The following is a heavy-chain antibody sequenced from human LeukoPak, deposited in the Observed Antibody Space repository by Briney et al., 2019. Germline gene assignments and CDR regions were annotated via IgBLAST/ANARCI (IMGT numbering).Heavy chain of an antibody. CDR2: ISGSGSST. J-gene: IGHJ6*02. Sequence: GGSLRLSCVASGFTFSTYAMSWVRQAPGKGLEWVSTISGSGSSTYYADSVTGRFTISRDNSKNTLYLQMNSLTAEDTAVYYCAKLGGYCSSTACYTPPYYYHYGVDVWGQGTTVPVSS. V-gene: IGHV3-23*01. CDR3: AKLGGYCSSTACYTPPYYYHYGVDV. CDR1: GFTFSTYA. D-gene: IGHD2-2*01.